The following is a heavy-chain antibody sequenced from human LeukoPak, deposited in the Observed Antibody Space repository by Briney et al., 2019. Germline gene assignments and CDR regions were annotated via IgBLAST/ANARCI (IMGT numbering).Heavy chain of an antibody. Sequence: GGSLRLSCAASGFTFSSYAMSWVRQAPGKGLEWVSAISGSGGSTYYADSVKGRFTISRDNSKNTLYLQMNSLRAEDTAVYYCAITDYYDSSGYGRVFDYWGQGTLVTVSS. CDR2: ISGSGGST. CDR3: AITDYYDSSGYGRVFDY. CDR1: GFTFSSYA. J-gene: IGHJ4*02. D-gene: IGHD3-22*01. V-gene: IGHV3-23*01.